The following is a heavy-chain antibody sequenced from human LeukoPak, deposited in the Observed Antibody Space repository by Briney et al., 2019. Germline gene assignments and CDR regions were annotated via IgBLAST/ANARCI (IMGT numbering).Heavy chain of an antibody. Sequence: GGSLRLSCAASGFTFTYYAMHWVRQVPGKGLEWVSVVSNDGSNQDYTDSVKGRFIISRDDSKSTVYLQMNSLRVDDTAMYYCARGPDPVVRGPRRAFDIWGQGTMVTVSS. V-gene: IGHV3-30-3*01. CDR3: ARGPDPVVRGPRRAFDI. CDR1: GFTFTYYA. D-gene: IGHD3-10*01. J-gene: IGHJ3*02. CDR2: VSNDGSNQ.